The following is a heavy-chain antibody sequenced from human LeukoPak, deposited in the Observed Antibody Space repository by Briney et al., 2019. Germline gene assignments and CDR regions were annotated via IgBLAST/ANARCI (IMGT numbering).Heavy chain of an antibody. CDR3: VRGGPDCSSNTCFGALFDS. D-gene: IGHD2-2*01. J-gene: IGHJ4*02. CDR2: IYYSGST. CDR1: GGSISSSSYY. Sequence: PSETLSLTCTVSGGSISSSSYYWGWIRQPPGKGLEWIGSIYYSGSTYYNPSLKSRVTISVDTSKNQFSLKLSSVTAADTAVYYCVRGGPDCSSNTCFGALFDSWGQGTLVTVSS. V-gene: IGHV4-39*07.